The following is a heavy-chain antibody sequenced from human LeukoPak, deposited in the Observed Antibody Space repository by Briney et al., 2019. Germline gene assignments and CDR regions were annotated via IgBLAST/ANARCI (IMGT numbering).Heavy chain of an antibody. V-gene: IGHV4-39*01. Sequence: LETLSLTCTVSGGSISSSSYYWGWIRQPPGKGLEWIGSIYYSGTTYYNPSLKSRVTISVDTSKNQFSLKLSSVIAADTAVYFCARLAAADAFDIWGQGTMVTVSS. D-gene: IGHD6-13*01. J-gene: IGHJ3*02. CDR1: GGSISSSSYY. CDR3: ARLAAADAFDI. CDR2: IYYSGTT.